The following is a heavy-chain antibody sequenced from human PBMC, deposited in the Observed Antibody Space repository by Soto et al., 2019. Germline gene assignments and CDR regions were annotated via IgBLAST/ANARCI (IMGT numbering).Heavy chain of an antibody. Sequence: QVQLVQSGAEVKKPGSSVKVSCKASGGTFSRYAISWVRQAPGQGLEWMGGITPMFGTANYAQKFQGRLTITADESTSTVHMELRRLRSEDTAVYYCAQTLGSAVAGPGLFDLWGRGTLVIVSS. J-gene: IGHJ2*01. CDR2: ITPMFGTA. CDR3: AQTLGSAVAGPGLFDL. V-gene: IGHV1-69*12. CDR1: GGTFSRYA. D-gene: IGHD6-19*01.